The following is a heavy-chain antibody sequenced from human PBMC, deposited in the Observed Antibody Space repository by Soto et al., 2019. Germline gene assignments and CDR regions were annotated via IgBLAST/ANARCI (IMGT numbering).Heavy chain of an antibody. CDR3: AKDQASGQGSFDS. CDR1: GFTFNIYG. V-gene: IGHV3-30*18. CDR2: ISYDGCNQ. Sequence: GSLRLSCAASGFTFNIYGMHWVRQAPDKGLEWVALISYDGCNQYYADSVKGRFTISSDNSKNTLFLQMNSLRADDTAVYYCAKDQASGQGSFDSWGQGTLVTVSS. J-gene: IGHJ4*02.